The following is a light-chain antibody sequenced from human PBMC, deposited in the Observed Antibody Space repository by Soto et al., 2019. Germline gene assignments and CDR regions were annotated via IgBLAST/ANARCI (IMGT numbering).Light chain of an antibody. CDR2: DAS. V-gene: IGKV1-5*01. CDR1: QNIITC. J-gene: IGKJ2*01. Sequence: DIQMTQSPSTLSASVGDRVTITCRASQNIITCLAWYQQKLGKAPKLLIYDASSLESGVPSRFSGSGSGTEFSLTISSLQPDDFATYYCQQYNSYPYTFGQGTTLEIK. CDR3: QQYNSYPYT.